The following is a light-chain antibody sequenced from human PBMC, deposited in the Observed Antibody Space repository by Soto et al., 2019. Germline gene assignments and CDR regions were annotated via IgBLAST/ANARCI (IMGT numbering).Light chain of an antibody. CDR3: QQRSSWPPT. Sequence: EIVMTQSPATLSVSPGERATLSCRASQSVSSNLAWYQQKPGQAPRLLIYDASTRATGIPARFSGSGSGTDFTLTISSLEPEDVGVYYCQQRSSWPPTFGGGTKVDIK. J-gene: IGKJ4*01. CDR2: DAS. V-gene: IGKV3-11*01. CDR1: QSVSSN.